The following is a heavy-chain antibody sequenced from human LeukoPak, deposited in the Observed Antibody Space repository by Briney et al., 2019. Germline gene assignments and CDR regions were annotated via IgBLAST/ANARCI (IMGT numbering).Heavy chain of an antibody. CDR3: ATDVDSSGYPTADY. CDR1: GYTFTSYG. Sequence: ASVKVSCKASGYTFTSYGISWVRQAPGQGLEWMGWISAYNGNTNYAQKLQGRVTMTTDTSTSTAYMELRSLRSDDTAVYYCATDVDSSGYPTADYWGQGTLVTVSS. CDR2: ISAYNGNT. V-gene: IGHV1-18*01. J-gene: IGHJ4*02. D-gene: IGHD3-22*01.